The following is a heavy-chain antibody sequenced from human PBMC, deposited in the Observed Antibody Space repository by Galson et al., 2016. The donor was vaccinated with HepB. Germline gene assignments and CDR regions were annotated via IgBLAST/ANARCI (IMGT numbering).Heavy chain of an antibody. CDR2: ISTYSSDS. J-gene: IGHJ4*02. CDR1: GDPFSSYT. D-gene: IGHD1-26*01. Sequence: SVKVSCKASGDPFSSYTITWLRQAPGQGLEWMGWISTYSSDSNYAEKVQGRVTMTTDTSTSTAYMELRSLRSDDTAVYYCAGGSFYYFDYWGQGTLVTVSS. CDR3: AGGSFYYFDY. V-gene: IGHV1-18*01.